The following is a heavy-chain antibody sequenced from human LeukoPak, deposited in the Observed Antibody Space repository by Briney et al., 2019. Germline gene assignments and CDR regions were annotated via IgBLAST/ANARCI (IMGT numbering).Heavy chain of an antibody. CDR1: GGSFSGYY. CDR3: ARRLSSIAALQHFDY. V-gene: IGHV4-34*01. J-gene: IGHJ4*02. D-gene: IGHD6-6*01. CDR2: INHSGST. Sequence: SETLSLTCAVYGGSFSGYYWSWIRQPPGKGLEWIGEINHSGSTNYNPSLKSRVTISVDTSKNQFSLKLSSVTAADTAVYYCARRLSSIAALQHFDYWGQGTLVTVSS.